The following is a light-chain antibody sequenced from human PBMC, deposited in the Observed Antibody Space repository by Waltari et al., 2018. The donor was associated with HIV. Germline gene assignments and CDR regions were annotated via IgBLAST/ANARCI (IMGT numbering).Light chain of an antibody. V-gene: IGLV7-46*01. CDR2: DTS. CDR1: TGAVHSGHY. J-gene: IGLJ3*02. Sequence: QAVVTQEPSLTVYPGGPVTLTCRYSTGAVHSGHYSYWFQQKPGQAPRTLIYDTSNKHTWTPARFSGSLLWGKAALTLSGAQPEDEAEYYCLLSYSGAHWVFGGGTKLTVL. CDR3: LLSYSGAHWV.